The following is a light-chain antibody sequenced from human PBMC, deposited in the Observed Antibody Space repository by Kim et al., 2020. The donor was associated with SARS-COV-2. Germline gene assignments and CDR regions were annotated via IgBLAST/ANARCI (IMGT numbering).Light chain of an antibody. CDR3: CSFAGRSTFRV. V-gene: IGLV2-11*03. Sequence: SVIISCCGTSSDIGGDNYVSWYHQHPGKAPTLLMYDVSKRPPAVPYRFSGSKSGNNASLTISARQTDEEEDYYCCSFAGRSTFRVFGGGTQLTVL. CDR1: SSDIGGDNY. CDR2: DVS. J-gene: IGLJ3*02.